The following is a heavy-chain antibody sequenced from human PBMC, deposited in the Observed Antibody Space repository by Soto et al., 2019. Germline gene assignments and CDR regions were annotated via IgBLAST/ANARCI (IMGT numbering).Heavy chain of an antibody. V-gene: IGHV3-66*01. CDR1: GFTVSSNY. Sequence: PGGSLRLSCAASGFTVSSNYMSWVRQAPGKGLEWVSVIYSGGSTYYADSVKGRFTISRDNSKNTLYLQMNSLRAEDTAVYYCARVKGYYYDSSGYYWPVDYWGQGTLVTVSS. CDR2: IYSGGST. D-gene: IGHD3-22*01. CDR3: ARVKGYYYDSSGYYWPVDY. J-gene: IGHJ4*02.